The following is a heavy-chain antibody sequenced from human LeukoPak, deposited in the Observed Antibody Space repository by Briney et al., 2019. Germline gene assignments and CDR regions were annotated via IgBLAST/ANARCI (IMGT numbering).Heavy chain of an antibody. CDR1: GYTFTSYD. J-gene: IGHJ3*02. D-gene: IGHD2-21*02. V-gene: IGHV1-8*01. CDR2: MSPNSDNR. Sequence: ASVKVSCKDSGYTFTSYDINWVRQATGQGLEWMGWMSPNSDNRGYEQNFQGRVTMTMDTSISTAYMELSSLRSEDTAVYYCAAIMVVTAGVAFNIWGQGTMVTVSS. CDR3: AAIMVVTAGVAFNI.